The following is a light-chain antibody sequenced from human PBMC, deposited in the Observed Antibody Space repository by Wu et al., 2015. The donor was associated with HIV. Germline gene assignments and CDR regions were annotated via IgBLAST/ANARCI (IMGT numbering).Light chain of an antibody. J-gene: IGKJ1*01. CDR1: QTVSSH. V-gene: IGKV3-15*01. Sequence: EIVMTQSPVTLSVSPGERATLSCRASQTVSSHLAWYQQKRGQAPRLLIYDASTRASGIPARFIGGGSGTEFTLTISSLQSEDFVIYYCQQYNKSAPEFGQGTKVEIK. CDR2: DAS. CDR3: QQYNKSAPE.